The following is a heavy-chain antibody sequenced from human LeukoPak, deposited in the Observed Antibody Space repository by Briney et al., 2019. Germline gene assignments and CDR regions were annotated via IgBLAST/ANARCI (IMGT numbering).Heavy chain of an antibody. J-gene: IGHJ4*02. V-gene: IGHV6-1*01. CDR1: GDSVSSNSAA. D-gene: IGHD3-10*01. CDR2: TYYRSKWYN. CDR3: ARDLNYYGSGNFDY. Sequence: SQTLSLTCAISGDSVSSNSAAWNWIRQSPSRGLEWLGRTYYRSKWYNDYAVSVKSRITINPDTSKNQFSLKLSSVTAADTAVYYCARDLNYYGSGNFDYWGQGTLVTVSS.